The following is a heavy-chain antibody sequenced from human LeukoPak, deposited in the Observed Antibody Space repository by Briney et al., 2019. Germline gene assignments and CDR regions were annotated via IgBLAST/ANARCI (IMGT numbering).Heavy chain of an antibody. J-gene: IGHJ4*02. CDR3: ARRNYYESSGYYSPLDY. V-gene: IGHV1-46*01. CDR2: INSSGGST. CDR1: GYTFTNYY. D-gene: IGHD3-22*01. Sequence: ASVKVSCKASGYTFTNYYMHWVRQAPGQGLEWMGIINSSGGSTTYAQNFQGRVTMTRDTSTSTVYMELSSLRSEDTAVYYCARRNYYESSGYYSPLDYWGQGTLVTVSS.